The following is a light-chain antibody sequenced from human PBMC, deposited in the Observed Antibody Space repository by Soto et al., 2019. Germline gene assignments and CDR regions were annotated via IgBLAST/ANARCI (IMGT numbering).Light chain of an antibody. CDR1: ENIGAW. Sequence: DIQMTQSPSTLSASVGDRVTITCRASENIGAWLAWYQQRPGKAPKLLIYDVSSLQSGVPSRFSGSGSGTEFTLTISSLQPDDFATYYCQHYKMYSPWTFGQGTKVDIK. CDR2: DVS. J-gene: IGKJ1*01. CDR3: QHYKMYSPWT. V-gene: IGKV1-5*01.